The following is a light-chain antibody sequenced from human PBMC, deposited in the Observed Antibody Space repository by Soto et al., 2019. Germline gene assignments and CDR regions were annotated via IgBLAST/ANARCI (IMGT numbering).Light chain of an antibody. CDR3: QQYNSYPLT. Sequence: DIQMTQSPSSLSASVGDRVTITCQASQDISNYLNWYQQKPGKAPKLLIYDASNLETGVPSRFSGSGSGKEFTLTINTLQPDDFATYYCQQYNSYPLTFGGGTKVEI. J-gene: IGKJ4*01. V-gene: IGKV1-33*01. CDR1: QDISNY. CDR2: DAS.